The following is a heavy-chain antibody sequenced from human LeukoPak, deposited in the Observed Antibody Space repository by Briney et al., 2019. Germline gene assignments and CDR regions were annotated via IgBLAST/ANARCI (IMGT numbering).Heavy chain of an antibody. J-gene: IGHJ4*02. D-gene: IGHD3-10*01. V-gene: IGHV3-30-3*01. CDR2: ISYHGSNK. CDR3: ARGAPESGFGESYFDY. CDR1: GFTFSSYA. Sequence: GGSLRLSCAASGFTFSSYAMHWVRQAPGKGLEWVAVISYHGSNKYYADSVKGRFTISRDNSKNTLYLQMNSLRAEDTAVYYCARGAPESGFGESYFDYWGQGTLVTVSS.